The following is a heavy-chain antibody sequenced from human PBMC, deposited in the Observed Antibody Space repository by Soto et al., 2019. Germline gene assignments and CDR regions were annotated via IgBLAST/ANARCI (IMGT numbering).Heavy chain of an antibody. Sequence: SVKVSCKASGGTFSSYAISWVRQAPGQGLEWMGGIIPIFGTANYAQKFQGRVTITADKSTSTAYMELSSLRSEDTAVYYCARDRGEYCSSTSCEYYYGMDVWGQGTTVTVSS. J-gene: IGHJ6*02. CDR1: GGTFSSYA. V-gene: IGHV1-69*06. CDR3: ARDRGEYCSSTSCEYYYGMDV. D-gene: IGHD2-2*01. CDR2: IIPIFGTA.